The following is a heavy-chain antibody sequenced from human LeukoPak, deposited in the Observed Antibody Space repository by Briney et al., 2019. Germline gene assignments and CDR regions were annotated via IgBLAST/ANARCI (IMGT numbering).Heavy chain of an antibody. V-gene: IGHV1-2*02. CDR3: ARDKITFGGVIADY. D-gene: IGHD3-16*02. Sequence: ASVKVSCKASGYTFTGYYMHWVRQAPGQGLEWMGWINPNSGGTNYAQKFQGRVTMTRDTSISTAYMELSRLRSDDTAVYYCARDKITFGGVIADYWGQGTLVTVSS. CDR1: GYTFTGYY. CDR2: INPNSGGT. J-gene: IGHJ4*02.